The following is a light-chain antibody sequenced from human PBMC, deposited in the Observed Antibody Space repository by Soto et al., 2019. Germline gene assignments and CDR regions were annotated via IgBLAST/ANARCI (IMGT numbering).Light chain of an antibody. CDR3: YSFTSSNTYV. J-gene: IGLJ1*01. CDR2: EVS. Sequence: QSALTQPPPVSGSPGQSVAISCTGTSSDVGSYNRVSWYQQAPGTAPKVMIYEVSNRPSGVPDRFSGSKSGNTASLTISGLQPEDEADYYCYSFTSSNTYVFGTGTKLTVL. V-gene: IGLV2-18*02. CDR1: SSDVGSYNR.